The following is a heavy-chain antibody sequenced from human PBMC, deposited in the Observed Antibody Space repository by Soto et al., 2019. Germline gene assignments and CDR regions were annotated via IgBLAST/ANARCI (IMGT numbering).Heavy chain of an antibody. J-gene: IGHJ5*02. CDR3: ARLSVLRFLEWYPKFDP. CDR1: GYSFTSYW. V-gene: IGHV5-10-1*01. D-gene: IGHD3-3*01. Sequence: XESLKLYCQCSGYSFTSYWISLVFQMPGKGLEWMGRIDPSDSYTNYSPSFQGHVTISADKSISTAYLQWSSLKASDTAMYYCARLSVLRFLEWYPKFDPWGQGTLVTVSS. CDR2: IDPSDSYT.